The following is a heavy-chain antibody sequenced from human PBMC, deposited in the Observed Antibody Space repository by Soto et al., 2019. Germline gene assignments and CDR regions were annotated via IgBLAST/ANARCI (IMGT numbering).Heavy chain of an antibody. CDR1: GFTFSSYS. J-gene: IGHJ4*02. CDR3: AKSRGDSWTTYSCDY. Sequence: EVQLLESGGGSVQPGGSLILSCAASGFTFSSYSLSWLRQAPGKGLEWVSGISGSGQTTHYRDSVKGRFTISRDNFRNTLYLQVNSQRADDTAVYFCAKSRGDSWTTYSCDYWGQGALVTVSS. V-gene: IGHV3-23*01. D-gene: IGHD4-4*01. CDR2: ISGSGQTT.